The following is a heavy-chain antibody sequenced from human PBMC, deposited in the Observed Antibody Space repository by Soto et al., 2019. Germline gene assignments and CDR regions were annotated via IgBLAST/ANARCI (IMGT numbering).Heavy chain of an antibody. Sequence: QMQLVQSGAEVKKPGSSVRVSCEASGGTHPISWVRQAPGQGLEWVGGIVPMFGGTNYAQKFQGRVTITADRSTNTGYLEMSSLRSEDTAVYYCARKGAAASWPHGFDMWGQGTRVTVSS. V-gene: IGHV1-69*06. D-gene: IGHD2-2*01. CDR2: IVPMFGGT. CDR1: GGTHP. J-gene: IGHJ3*02. CDR3: ARKGAAASWPHGFDM.